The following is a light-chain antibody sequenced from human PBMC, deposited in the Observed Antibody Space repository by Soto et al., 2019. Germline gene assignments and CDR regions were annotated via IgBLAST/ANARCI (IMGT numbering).Light chain of an antibody. CDR3: QQYDSYPWT. J-gene: IGKJ1*01. Sequence: DIQMTQSPSTLSASVGDRVTITCRASQSISSWLAWYQQRPGKAPKLLIYKASSLESGVPSRFSGSGSGTEFILTISGLQPDDFATYYCQQYDSYPWTFGQGTKVEIK. CDR1: QSISSW. V-gene: IGKV1-5*03. CDR2: KAS.